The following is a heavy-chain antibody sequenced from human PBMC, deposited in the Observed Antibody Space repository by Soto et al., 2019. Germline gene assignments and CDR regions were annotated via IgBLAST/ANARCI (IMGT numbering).Heavy chain of an antibody. CDR2: ISGSGGST. CDR3: AKDSQDLYCSSTSCYDAYYYYYYMDV. Sequence: GGSLRLSCAASGFTFSSYAMSWVRQAPGKGLEWVSAISGSGGSTYYADSVKGRFTISRENSKNTLYLQMNSLRAEDTAVYYCAKDSQDLYCSSTSCYDAYYYYYYMDVWGKGTTVTVSS. D-gene: IGHD2-2*01. V-gene: IGHV3-23*01. J-gene: IGHJ6*03. CDR1: GFTFSSYA.